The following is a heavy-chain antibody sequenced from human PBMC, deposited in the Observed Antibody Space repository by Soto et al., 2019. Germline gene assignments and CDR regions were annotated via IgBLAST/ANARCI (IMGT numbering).Heavy chain of an antibody. CDR1: GFTFSSYS. CDR3: ARANGDYALFYYYYGMDV. V-gene: IGHV3-21*01. Sequence: ESGGGLVKPGGSLRLSCAASGFTFSSYSMNWVRQAPGKGLEWVSSISSSSSYIYYADSVKGRFTISRDNAKNSLYLQMNSLRAEDTAVYYCARANGDYALFYYYYGMDVWGQGTTVTVSS. D-gene: IGHD4-17*01. J-gene: IGHJ6*02. CDR2: ISSSSSYI.